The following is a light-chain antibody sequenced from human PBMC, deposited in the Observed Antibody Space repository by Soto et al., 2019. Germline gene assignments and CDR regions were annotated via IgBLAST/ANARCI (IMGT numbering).Light chain of an antibody. CDR3: QQRSNWPRT. CDR2: DAS. CDR1: QSVSSY. J-gene: IGKJ1*01. Sequence: EIVLTQSPDTLSLSPGERATLSCRASQSVSSYLAWYQQKPGQAPRLLIYDASNRATGIPARFSGSGSGTDFTLTISSLEPEDFAVYYCQQRSNWPRTFGQGT. V-gene: IGKV3-11*01.